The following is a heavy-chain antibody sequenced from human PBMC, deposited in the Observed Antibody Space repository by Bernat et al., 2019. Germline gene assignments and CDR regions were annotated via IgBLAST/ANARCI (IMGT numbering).Heavy chain of an antibody. D-gene: IGHD4-17*01. CDR3: SSLHGDNGGLFDP. CDR1: GFTFSGSA. V-gene: IGHV3-73*02. Sequence: EVQLVESGGGLVQPGGSLKLSCAASGFTFSGSAMHWVRQASGKGLEWVGRIRSKTNSYATAYAASVKGRFTISRDDSKNTAYLQMNSLKIEDTAVYYCSSLHGDNGGLFDPWGQGTLVTVSS. CDR2: IRSKTNSYAT. J-gene: IGHJ5*02.